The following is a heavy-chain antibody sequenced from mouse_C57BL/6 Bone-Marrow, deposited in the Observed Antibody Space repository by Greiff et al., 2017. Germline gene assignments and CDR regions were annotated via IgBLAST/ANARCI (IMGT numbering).Heavy chain of an antibody. CDR3: ARNYYGPYWYFDV. Sequence: QVQLPQSGAELARPGASVKLSCKASGYTFTSYGISWVKQRTGQGLEWIGEIYPRSGNTYYNEKFKGKATLTADKSSSTAYMELRSLTSEDAAVYFCARNYYGPYWYFDVWGTGTTVTVSS. CDR1: GYTFTSYG. D-gene: IGHD1-2*01. V-gene: IGHV1-81*01. CDR2: IYPRSGNT. J-gene: IGHJ1*03.